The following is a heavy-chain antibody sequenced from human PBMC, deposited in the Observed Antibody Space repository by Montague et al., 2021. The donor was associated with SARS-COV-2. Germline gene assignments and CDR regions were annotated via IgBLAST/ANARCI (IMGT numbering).Heavy chain of an antibody. CDR3: AREDIVLQGVTKGMDV. Sequence: SETLSLTCTVSGGSISSSNYYWGWIRQPPGKGLEWIGNMYYSGSTYYNPSLKSRVTISIDTSKNQFSLKLSSMTAADTAVYYCAREDIVLQGVTKGMDVWGQGTTVTVSS. CDR2: MYYSGST. V-gene: IGHV4-39*07. CDR1: GGSISSSNYY. J-gene: IGHJ6*02. D-gene: IGHD3-10*01.